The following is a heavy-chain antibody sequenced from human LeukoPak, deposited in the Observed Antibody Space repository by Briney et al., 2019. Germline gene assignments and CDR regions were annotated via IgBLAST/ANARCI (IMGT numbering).Heavy chain of an antibody. Sequence: PGGSLRLSCAVSGFSVTNNYMSWVRQAPGKGLEWVSVFYVGGATYYADSVKGRFTISRDNSENTLYLQMKSLRAEDTAVYYCARGDGYNFFDYWGQGSLLTVSS. CDR1: GFSVTNNY. V-gene: IGHV3-53*01. D-gene: IGHD5-24*01. J-gene: IGHJ4*02. CDR3: ARGDGYNFFDY. CDR2: FYVGGAT.